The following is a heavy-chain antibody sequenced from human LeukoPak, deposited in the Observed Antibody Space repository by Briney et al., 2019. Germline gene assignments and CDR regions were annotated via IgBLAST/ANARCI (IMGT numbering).Heavy chain of an antibody. Sequence: SETLSLTCAVYGGSFSGYYWSWIRQPPGKGLEWLGEINHSGSTNYNPSLKSRVTTSVDTSKNQFSLKLSSVTAADTAVYYCARTPASEYYYDSSGYYSRYFDYWGQGTLVTVSS. V-gene: IGHV4-34*01. CDR3: ARTPASEYYYDSSGYYSRYFDY. CDR1: GGSFSGYY. J-gene: IGHJ4*02. CDR2: INHSGST. D-gene: IGHD3-22*01.